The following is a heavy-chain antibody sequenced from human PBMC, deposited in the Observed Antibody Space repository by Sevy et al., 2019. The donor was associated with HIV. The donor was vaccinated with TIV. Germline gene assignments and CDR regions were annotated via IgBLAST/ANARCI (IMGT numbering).Heavy chain of an antibody. CDR3: ARPMTYYDFWSGYFVSGHYYYYGMDV. V-gene: IGHV7-4-1*02. J-gene: IGHJ6*02. Sequence: ASVNVSCKASGYTFTSYAMNWVRQAPGQGLEWMGWINTNTGNPTYAQGFTGRFVFSLDTSVSTAYLQISSLKAEDTAVYYCARPMTYYDFWSGYFVSGHYYYYGMDVWGQGTTVTVSS. CDR1: GYTFTSYA. CDR2: INTNTGNP. D-gene: IGHD3-3*01.